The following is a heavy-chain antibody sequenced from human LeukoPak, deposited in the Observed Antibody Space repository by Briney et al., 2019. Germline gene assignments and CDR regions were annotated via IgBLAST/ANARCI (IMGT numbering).Heavy chain of an antibody. Sequence: GGSLRLSCAASGFTTSSHYLHWVRQAPGKGLEWVSVIYIGGATHYAESVRGRFTVSRDDSKNTLYLRMSSLRVEETAVYYCATRDLQSSSDILKWGQGTLVTVSS. CDR2: IYIGGAT. J-gene: IGHJ4*02. D-gene: IGHD3-9*01. CDR1: GFTTSSHY. CDR3: ATRDLQSSSDILK. V-gene: IGHV3-66*01.